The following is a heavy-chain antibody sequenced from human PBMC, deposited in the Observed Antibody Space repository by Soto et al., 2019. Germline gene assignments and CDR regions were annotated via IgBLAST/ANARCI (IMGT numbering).Heavy chain of an antibody. J-gene: IGHJ4*02. V-gene: IGHV3-11*03. CDR2: ISSSGVYT. CDR1: GFTFSNYY. Sequence: GGPLRLSCAGSGFTFSNYYMSWIRRAPGKGLEWVSTISSSGVYTDYADSVKGRFTISRDNVDNSLHLQMNSLRADDTAVYYCARTTEFDYCGQGTQVTVS. CDR3: ARTTEFDY. D-gene: IGHD1-1*01.